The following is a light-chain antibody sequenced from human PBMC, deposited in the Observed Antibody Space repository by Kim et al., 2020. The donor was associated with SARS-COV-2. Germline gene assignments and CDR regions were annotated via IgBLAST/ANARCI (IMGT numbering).Light chain of an antibody. CDR2: RDS. V-gene: IGLV3-9*01. CDR1: NSGSKK. J-gene: IGLJ3*02. Sequence: VALGRTARITCGGNNSGSKKVHWYQQKPGQAPVLVIYRDSNRPSGIPERFSGSNSGNTATLTISRAQAGDEADYYCQVWDSSTAWVFGGGTQLTVL. CDR3: QVWDSSTAWV.